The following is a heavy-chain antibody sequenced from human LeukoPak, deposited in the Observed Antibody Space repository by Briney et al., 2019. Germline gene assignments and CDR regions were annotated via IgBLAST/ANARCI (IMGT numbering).Heavy chain of an antibody. CDR2: MHSSGST. CDR3: ARDGGSGRGYYYYYGMDV. D-gene: IGHD1-26*01. Sequence: GGSLRLSCAASGFTVNTNCMSWVRQAPGKGLEWVSIMHSSGSTYYADSVKGRFTFSRDNSKNTLYLQMNSLRAEDTAVYYCARDGGSGRGYYYYYGMDVWGQGTTVTVSS. CDR1: GFTVNTNC. V-gene: IGHV3-53*01. J-gene: IGHJ6*02.